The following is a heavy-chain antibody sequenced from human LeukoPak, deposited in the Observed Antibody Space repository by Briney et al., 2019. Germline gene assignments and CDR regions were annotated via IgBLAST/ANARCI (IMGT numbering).Heavy chain of an antibody. CDR3: ARHTCSGGSCPFDY. CDR1: GGSISSYY. CDR2: IYYSGST. J-gene: IGHJ4*02. D-gene: IGHD2-15*01. Sequence: PSETLSLICTVSGGSISSYYWSWIRQPPGKGLEWIGYIYYSGSTNYNPSLKSRVTISVDTSKNQFSLKLSSVTAADTAVYYCARHTCSGGSCPFDYWGQGTLVTVSS. V-gene: IGHV4-59*08.